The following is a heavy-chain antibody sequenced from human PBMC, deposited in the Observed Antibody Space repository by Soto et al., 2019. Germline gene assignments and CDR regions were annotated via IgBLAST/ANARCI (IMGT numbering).Heavy chain of an antibody. CDR1: GGTFSSYA. J-gene: IGHJ6*02. CDR2: INPNSGGT. V-gene: IGHV1-2*04. D-gene: IGHD3-10*01. Sequence: ASVKVSCKASGGTFSSYAISWVRQAPGQGLEWMGWINPNSGGTNYAQRFQGWVTMTRDRSISTAYMELSRLESDDTAVYYCARVGGGLASLGYYGMDVWGQGTTVTVSS. CDR3: ARVGGGLASLGYYGMDV.